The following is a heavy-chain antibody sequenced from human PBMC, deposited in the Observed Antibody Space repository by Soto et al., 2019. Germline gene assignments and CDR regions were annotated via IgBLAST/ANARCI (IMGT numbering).Heavy chain of an antibody. V-gene: IGHV2-5*02. Sequence: QITLKESGPTLVKPTQTLTLTCTVSGFSVTTNGVGVGWFRQPPGKALEWLALIYRDDDKRYRPSLKSRVTITKDNTKNQVVLTMTNMDPVDTATYNCAHTVARGAYWETFNYWGQGTLVTVSS. CDR3: AHTVARGAYWETFNY. CDR2: IYRDDDK. J-gene: IGHJ4*02. CDR1: GFSVTTNGVG. D-gene: IGHD1-26*01.